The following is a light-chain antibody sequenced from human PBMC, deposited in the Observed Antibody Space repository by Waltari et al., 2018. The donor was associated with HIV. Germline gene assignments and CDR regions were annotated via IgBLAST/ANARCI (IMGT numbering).Light chain of an antibody. V-gene: IGKV4-1*01. CDR3: QQYYSTPYT. J-gene: IGKJ2*01. Sequence: DIVMTQSPDSLTVFLGERATINCKSSQRVLYSSNNKNYLAWYQQKAGQPPKLLIYWASTRESGVPDRFSASGSGTDFSLTISSLQAEDVAVYYCQQYYSTPYTFGQGTKLEIK. CDR2: WAS. CDR1: QRVLYSSNNKNY.